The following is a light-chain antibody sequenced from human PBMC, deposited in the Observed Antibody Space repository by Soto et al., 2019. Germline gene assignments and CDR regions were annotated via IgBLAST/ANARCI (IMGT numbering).Light chain of an antibody. CDR1: SNYIGPYNY. J-gene: IGLJ2*01. V-gene: IGLV2-11*01. CDR2: DVS. CDR3: CSYAGSYPVV. Sequence: QSALTQPRSVSGSPGQSVAISCTGISNYIGPYNYVSWYQQHPGKAPKLIIYDVSKRPSGVPDRFSGSKSGNTASLTISGLQAEDEADYYCCSYAGSYPVVFGGGTKLTVL.